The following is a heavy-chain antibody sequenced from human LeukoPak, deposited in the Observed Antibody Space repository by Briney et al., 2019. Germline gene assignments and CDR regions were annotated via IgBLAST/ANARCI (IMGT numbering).Heavy chain of an antibody. CDR3: ARDRGSDDWFDP. D-gene: IGHD6-25*01. J-gene: IGHJ5*02. CDR2: IKNDGSST. Sequence: GGSLRLSCAASGFTFSNYWMHWVRQAPGKGLVWVSRIKNDGSSTNYADSVKGRFTISRDNAKNTLYLQMNSLRAEDTAVYYCARDRGSDDWFDPWGQGTLVTVSS. CDR1: GFTFSNYW. V-gene: IGHV3-74*01.